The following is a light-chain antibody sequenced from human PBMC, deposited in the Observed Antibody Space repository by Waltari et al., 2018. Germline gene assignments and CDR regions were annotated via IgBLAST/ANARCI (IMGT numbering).Light chain of an antibody. CDR1: QSIRSN. CDR3: QQYDNWLGT. J-gene: IGKJ1*01. Sequence: EIVMTQSPATLSVFPGERATLSCRASQSIRSNLAWYQHKPGQAPRLLIYGASTRATGIPARLSGSGSGTEFTLTISSLQSEEFAVYFCQQYDNWLGTFGQGTKVEIK. V-gene: IGKV3-15*01. CDR2: GAS.